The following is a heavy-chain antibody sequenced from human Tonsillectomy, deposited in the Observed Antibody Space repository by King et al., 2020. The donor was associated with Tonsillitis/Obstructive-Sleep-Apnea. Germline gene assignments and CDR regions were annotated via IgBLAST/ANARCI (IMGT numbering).Heavy chain of an antibody. V-gene: IGHV5-51*01. Sequence: VQLVESGAEVKKPGESLKISCKGSGYSFATYWIGWVRQMPGKGLEWMGIIYPGDSDTRYSPSFKGQVTISADKSISTAYLQWSSLRASDTAMYYCVRHPPYCSSTTCYSYYYYSMDVWGKGTKVTVSS. D-gene: IGHD2-2*02. CDR3: VRHPPYCSSTTCYSYYYYSMDV. CDR2: IYPGDSDT. CDR1: GYSFATYW. J-gene: IGHJ6*03.